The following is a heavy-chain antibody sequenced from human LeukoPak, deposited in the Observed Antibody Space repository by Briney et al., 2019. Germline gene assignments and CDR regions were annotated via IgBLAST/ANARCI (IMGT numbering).Heavy chain of an antibody. CDR3: AKGLRGSGGHDY. J-gene: IGHJ4*02. D-gene: IGHD4-23*01. CDR2: VSDSDDST. CDR1: GFAFNHFT. V-gene: IGHV3-23*01. Sequence: GGSLRLSCATSGFAFNHFTISWVRLAPGKGLEWISAVSDSDDSTYYADSAKGRSTISRDNSRDTVHLQMNSLRVEDTAIYYCAKGLRGSGGHDYWGQGTQVTVSS.